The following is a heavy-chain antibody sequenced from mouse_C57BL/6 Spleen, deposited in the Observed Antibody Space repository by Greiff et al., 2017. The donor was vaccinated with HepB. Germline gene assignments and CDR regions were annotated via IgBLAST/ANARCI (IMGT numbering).Heavy chain of an antibody. D-gene: IGHD3-2*02. J-gene: IGHJ4*01. V-gene: IGHV15-2*01. CDR1: DSEVFPIAY. Sequence: VKLKESGSELRSPGSSVKLSCKDFDSEVFPIAYMSWVRQKPGHGFEWIGGILPSIGRTIYGEKFEDKATLDADTLSNTAYLELNSLTSEDSAIYYCARGAQATPDYAMDYWGQGTSVTVSS. CDR2: ILPSIGRT. CDR3: ARGAQATPDYAMDY.